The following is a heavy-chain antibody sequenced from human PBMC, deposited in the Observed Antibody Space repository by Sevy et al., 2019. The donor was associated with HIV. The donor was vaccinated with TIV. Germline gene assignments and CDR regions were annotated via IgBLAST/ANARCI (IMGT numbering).Heavy chain of an antibody. Sequence: GGSLRLSCAASGFTFSSYGMHWVRQAPGKGLEWVALIWYDGSNKYYADSVKGRFTISRDNSKNTLYLQMYSLGAEDTAGYYCVSGAYYYESRTENFDYWGQGTLGTVSS. CDR2: IWYDGSNK. D-gene: IGHD3-22*01. CDR1: GFTFSSYG. J-gene: IGHJ4*02. CDR3: VSGAYYYESRTENFDY. V-gene: IGHV3-33*01.